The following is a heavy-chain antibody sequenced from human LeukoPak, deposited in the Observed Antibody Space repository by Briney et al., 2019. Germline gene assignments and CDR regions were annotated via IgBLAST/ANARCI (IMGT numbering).Heavy chain of an antibody. CDR2: ISGSGDNT. D-gene: IGHD2-21*01. J-gene: IGHJ4*02. CDR3: AKVTCGGNCLYRIDY. Sequence: PGGSLRLSCAASGFTFSSYAMNWVRQAPGKGLEWVSGISGSGDNTYYADSVKGRFTVSRDNSKNTLDLQMNSLRAEDTAVYYCAKVTCGGNCLYRIDYWGQGTLVTVSS. V-gene: IGHV3-23*01. CDR1: GFTFSSYA.